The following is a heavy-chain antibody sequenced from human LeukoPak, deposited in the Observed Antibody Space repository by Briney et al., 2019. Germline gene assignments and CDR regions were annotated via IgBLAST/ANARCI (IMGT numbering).Heavy chain of an antibody. J-gene: IGHJ4*02. CDR1: GFSFSSYG. CDR2: IIISGSST. V-gene: IGHV3-23*01. CDR3: ATKIAFDY. D-gene: IGHD3-22*01. Sequence: GGSLRLSCAASGFSFSSYGMSWVRQAPGKGLEWVSTIIISGSSTYYADSVKGRFTIFRDNSKNTLYLQMSSLRAEDTAVYYCATKIAFDYWGQGTLVTVSS.